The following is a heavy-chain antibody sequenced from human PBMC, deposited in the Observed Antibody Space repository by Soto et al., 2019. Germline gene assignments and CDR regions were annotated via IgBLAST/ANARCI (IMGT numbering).Heavy chain of an antibody. Sequence: QVQLVQSGAEVKKPGASVKVSCKASGYTFTSYGISWVRQAPGQGLEWMGWISAYNGNTNYAQKLQGRVNMTTDTSPSTDYMELRSLRPDDTAVYYCARAGGKLYYYYCGMDVWGQGTTVTVSS. J-gene: IGHJ6*02. D-gene: IGHD2-15*01. CDR3: ARAGGKLYYYYCGMDV. CDR1: GYTFTSYG. CDR2: ISAYNGNT. V-gene: IGHV1-18*01.